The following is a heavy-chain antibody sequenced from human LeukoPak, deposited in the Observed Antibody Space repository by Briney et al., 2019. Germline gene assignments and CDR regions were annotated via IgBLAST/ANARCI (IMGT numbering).Heavy chain of an antibody. CDR1: GFTFSSHG. CDR2: INHSGST. D-gene: IGHD3-10*01. V-gene: IGHV4-34*01. Sequence: GSLRLSCAASGFTFSSHGMNWIRQPPGKGLEWIGEINHSGSTNYNPSLKSRVTISVDTSKNQFSLKLSSVTAADTAVYYCARRNFPYYYGSGSYRALNWFDPWGQGTLVTVSS. J-gene: IGHJ5*02. CDR3: ARRNFPYYYGSGSYRALNWFDP.